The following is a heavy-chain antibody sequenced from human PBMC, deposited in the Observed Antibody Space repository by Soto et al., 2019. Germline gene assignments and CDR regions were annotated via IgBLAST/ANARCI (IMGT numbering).Heavy chain of an antibody. D-gene: IGHD3-16*02. CDR2: INDSGST. CDR3: ANSAATDIVT. CDR1: GRSISSYH. Sequence: SETLSLTCTVSGRSISSYHWSWIRQPPGRGLEWIGFINDSGSTSYNPSLKSRVTISVDTSKNQFSLKLYSVTAADTAVYYCANSAATDIVTWGQENLLTISS. V-gene: IGHV4-59*01. J-gene: IGHJ4*01.